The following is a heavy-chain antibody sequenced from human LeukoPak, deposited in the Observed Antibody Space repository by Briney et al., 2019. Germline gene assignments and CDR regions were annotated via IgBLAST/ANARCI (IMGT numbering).Heavy chain of an antibody. D-gene: IGHD1-7*01. CDR3: ARGSEKWNYGLCY. Sequence: SVKVSCKASGGTFRNYAFTWVRQAPGQGLECMGRIIPILTLANYAQNFQGRVTITADRSTNTVCMELSNLRSEDTAIYYCARGSEKWNYGLCYWGQGTLVTVSS. V-gene: IGHV1-69*04. CDR2: IIPILTLA. J-gene: IGHJ4*02. CDR1: GGTFRNYA.